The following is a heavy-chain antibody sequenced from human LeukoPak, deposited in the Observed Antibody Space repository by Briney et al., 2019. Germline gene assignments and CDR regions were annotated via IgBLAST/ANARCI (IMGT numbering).Heavy chain of an antibody. Sequence: GGSLRLSCAASGFVFSSYGVHWVRQAPGKGLEWVSFIRFDGTTQYYADSVKGRFTISRDNSKFTVHLLMTSLRPEDTAVYYCSKESNYDSSGYFNWGQGTLVTVSS. D-gene: IGHD3-22*01. V-gene: IGHV3-30*02. CDR2: IRFDGTTQ. J-gene: IGHJ4*02. CDR1: GFVFSSYG. CDR3: SKESNYDSSGYFN.